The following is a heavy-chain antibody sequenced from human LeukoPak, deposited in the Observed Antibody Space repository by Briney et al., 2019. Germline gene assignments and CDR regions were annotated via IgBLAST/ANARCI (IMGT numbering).Heavy chain of an antibody. D-gene: IGHD3-3*01. CDR1: GFTFSSYA. Sequence: GGSLRLSCAASGFTFSSYAMSWVRQAPGKGLEWVSAISGSGGSTYYADSVKGRFTISRDNSKNTLYLQMNSLRAADTAVYYCAKGGRFLEWLLYDAFDIWGQGTMVTVSS. J-gene: IGHJ3*02. CDR3: AKGGRFLEWLLYDAFDI. V-gene: IGHV3-23*01. CDR2: ISGSGGST.